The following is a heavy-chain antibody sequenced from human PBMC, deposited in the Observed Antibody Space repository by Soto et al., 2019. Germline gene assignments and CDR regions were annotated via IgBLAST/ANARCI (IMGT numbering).Heavy chain of an antibody. CDR3: VEGWNDF. Sequence: EVQVVESGGDLVEPGGSLRLSCVTSGFMFSSAWMGWVRQAPGKGLEWVARIKSTKDGGARDYAAPVNGRFSISRDDSKSTVYLQMNSLRVEDTALYYCVEGWNDFWGQGTLVTVSS. V-gene: IGHV3-15*01. CDR2: IKSTKDGGAR. CDR1: GFMFSSAW. J-gene: IGHJ4*02. D-gene: IGHD1-1*01.